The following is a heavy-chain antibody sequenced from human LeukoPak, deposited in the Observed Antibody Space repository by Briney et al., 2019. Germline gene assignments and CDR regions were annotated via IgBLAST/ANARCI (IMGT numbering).Heavy chain of an antibody. CDR3: AKGKGAQRLYYYYYMDV. D-gene: IGHD2-2*01. V-gene: IGHV3-48*01. J-gene: IGHJ6*03. CDR1: GFTFSSYS. CDR2: ISSSSSTI. Sequence: GGSLRLSCAASGFTFSSYSMNWVRQAPGKGLEWVSYISSSSSTIYYADSVKGRFTISRDNAKNSLYLQMNSLRAEDTAVYYCAKGKGAQRLYYYYYMDVWGKGTTVTISS.